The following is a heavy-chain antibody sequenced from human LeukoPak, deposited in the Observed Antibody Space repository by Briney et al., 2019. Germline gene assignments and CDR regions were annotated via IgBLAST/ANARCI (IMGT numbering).Heavy chain of an antibody. CDR2: ISSSSSNI. Sequence: GGSLRLSCAASGFTFSSYSMNWVRQAPGKGLEWVSYISSSSSNIYYADSVKGRFTISRDNAKNSLYLQMNSLRAEDTAVYYCARDLENDILTGPFDYWGQGTLVTVSS. D-gene: IGHD3-9*01. J-gene: IGHJ4*02. CDR1: GFTFSSYS. V-gene: IGHV3-48*04. CDR3: ARDLENDILTGPFDY.